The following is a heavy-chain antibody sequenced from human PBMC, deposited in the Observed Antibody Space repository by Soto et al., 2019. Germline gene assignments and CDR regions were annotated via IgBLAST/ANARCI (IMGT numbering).Heavy chain of an antibody. CDR1: GYTFINYA. CDR3: ARGGYSAHDEAFVI. V-gene: IGHV1-18*01. CDR2: ISAYNGNT. J-gene: IGHJ3*02. D-gene: IGHD5-12*01. Sequence: QAQLVQSGAEVKKPGASVKVSCKASGYTFINYAISWVRQAPGQGLEWMGWISAYNGNTNYAQKFQGRVTMTTDTSTTTVYMELRSLSSDDTAVYYCARGGYSAHDEAFVIWGQGTMVTV.